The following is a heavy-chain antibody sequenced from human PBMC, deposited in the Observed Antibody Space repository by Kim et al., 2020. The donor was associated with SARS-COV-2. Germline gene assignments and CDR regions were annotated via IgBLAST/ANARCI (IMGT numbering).Heavy chain of an antibody. CDR2: MNPNCGNT. CDR3: ARELASMVAKTDIGITYYYYSRGF. V-gene: IGHV1-8*01. J-gene: IGHJ6*02. D-gene: IGHD3-3*02. CDR1: GYTFTSYD. Sequence: ASVKVSCKASGYTFTSYDINWVRQATGQGLEWMGWMNPNCGNTGYAQKFQGRVTMTRNRSISTAYMELSSLRSEDTAVYYCARELASMVAKTDIGITYYYYSRGFWGQGTTVTVSS.